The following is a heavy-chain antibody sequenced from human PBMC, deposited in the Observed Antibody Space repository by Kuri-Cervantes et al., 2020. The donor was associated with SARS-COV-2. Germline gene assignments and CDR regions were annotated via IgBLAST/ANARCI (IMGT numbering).Heavy chain of an antibody. CDR1: GYTFTSYA. CDR2: INTNTGNP. J-gene: IGHJ6*02. V-gene: IGHV7-4-1*01. D-gene: IGHD6-13*01. CDR3: ARRFYGSSWYNYYYYGMDV. Sequence: ASVKVSCKASGYTFTSYAMNWVRQAPGQGLEWMGWINTNTGNPTYAQGFTGRFVFSLDTSVSTAYLQICSLKAEDTAVYYCARRFYGSSWYNYYYYGMDVWGQGTTVTVSS.